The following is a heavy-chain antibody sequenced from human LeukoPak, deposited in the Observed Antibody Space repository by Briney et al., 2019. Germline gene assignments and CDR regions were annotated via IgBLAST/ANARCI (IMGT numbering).Heavy chain of an antibody. CDR1: GYSFTSYW. V-gene: IGHV5-51*01. CDR3: ARRGVAVAGTGGYYFDY. Sequence: GESLKISCKGSGYSFTSYWIGWVRQMPGKGLEWMGIIYPGDSDTRYSPSFQGQVTISADKSISTAYLQWSSLKASDTVMYYCARRGVAVAGTGGYYFDYWGQGTLVTVSS. D-gene: IGHD6-19*01. CDR2: IYPGDSDT. J-gene: IGHJ4*02.